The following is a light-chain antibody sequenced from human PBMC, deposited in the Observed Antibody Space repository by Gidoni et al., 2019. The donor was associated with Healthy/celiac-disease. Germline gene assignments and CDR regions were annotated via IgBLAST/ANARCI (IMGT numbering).Light chain of an antibody. CDR2: AAS. CDR3: QQYYSYPRT. Sequence: AIRMTQSPSSFSASTGDRVTITCRASQGISSYLAWYQQKPGKAPKLLIYAASTLQSGVPSRLSGSGSGTDFTLTISCLQSEDFATYYCQQYYSYPRTFGQXTKLEIK. V-gene: IGKV1-8*01. J-gene: IGKJ2*01. CDR1: QGISSY.